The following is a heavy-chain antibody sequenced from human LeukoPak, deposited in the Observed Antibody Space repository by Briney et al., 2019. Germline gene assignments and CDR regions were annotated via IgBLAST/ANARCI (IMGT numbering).Heavy chain of an antibody. CDR2: IDPDSGGA. D-gene: IGHD3-22*01. CDR3: AREYYDSSGIKYAFNI. V-gene: IGHV1-2*02. CDR1: GYTFIGYY. Sequence: GSVTVSCKASGYTFIGYYIHWVRQAPGQGLEWMGCIDPDSGGAKYAQKFQGRVTMTRDTSISTAYMELSRLRSDDTAVYYCAREYYDSSGIKYAFNIWGQGTTVTVSS. J-gene: IGHJ3*02.